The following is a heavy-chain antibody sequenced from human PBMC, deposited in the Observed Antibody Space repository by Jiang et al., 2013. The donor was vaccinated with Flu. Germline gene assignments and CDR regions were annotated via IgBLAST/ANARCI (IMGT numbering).Heavy chain of an antibody. Sequence: LVESGGGLVQPGGSLRLSCAASGFTFSSYEMNWVRQAPGKGLEWVSYISSSGSTIYYADSVKGRFTISRDNAKNSLYLQMNSLRAEDTAVYYCARERGAGYSYGYGFDYWGQGTLVTVSS. CDR1: GFTFSSYE. V-gene: IGHV3-48*03. CDR3: ARERGAGYSYGYGFDY. CDR2: ISSSGSTI. D-gene: IGHD5-18*01. J-gene: IGHJ4*02.